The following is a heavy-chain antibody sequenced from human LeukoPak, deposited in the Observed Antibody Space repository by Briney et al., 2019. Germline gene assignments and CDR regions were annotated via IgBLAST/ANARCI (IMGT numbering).Heavy chain of an antibody. J-gene: IGHJ1*01. V-gene: IGHV3-69-1*01. CDR3: ARVGETGTVTMELDL. CDR2: ISTSGNT. Sequence: MTGGSLRLSCAASGFTFSDYAMAWVRQAPGKGLEWVSSISTSGNTYYADSVKGRFTISRDTARNTLYLHMGSLGVEDSAVYYCARVGETGTVTMELDLWGQGALVTVSS. CDR1: GFTFSDYA. D-gene: IGHD1-7*01.